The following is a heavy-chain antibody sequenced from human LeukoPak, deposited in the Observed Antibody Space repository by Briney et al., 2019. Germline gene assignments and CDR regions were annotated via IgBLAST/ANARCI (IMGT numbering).Heavy chain of an antibody. CDR2: IRYDGSNK. CDR3: AKDPRVSHYYYYYMDV. V-gene: IGHV3-30*02. Sequence: PGGSLRLSCAASGFTFSSYGMHWVRQAPSKGLEWVAFIRYDGSNKYYADSVKGRFTISRDNSKNTLYLQMNSLRAEDTAVYYCAKDPRVSHYYYYYMDVWGKGTTVTVSS. CDR1: GFTFSSYG. J-gene: IGHJ6*03.